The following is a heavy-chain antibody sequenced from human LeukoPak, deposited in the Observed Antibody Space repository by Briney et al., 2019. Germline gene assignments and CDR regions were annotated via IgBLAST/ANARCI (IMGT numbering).Heavy chain of an antibody. CDR3: AKVLNYYGSGSYPFI. CDR2: IRYDGSNK. D-gene: IGHD3-10*01. V-gene: IGHV3-30*02. CDR1: GFTFSSYG. J-gene: IGHJ3*02. Sequence: GGSLRLSCAASGFTFSSYGMHWVRQAPGKGLEWVAFIRYDGSNKYYADSVKGRFTISRDNSKNTLYLQMNSLRAEDTAVYYCAKVLNYYGSGSYPFIWGQGTMVTVSS.